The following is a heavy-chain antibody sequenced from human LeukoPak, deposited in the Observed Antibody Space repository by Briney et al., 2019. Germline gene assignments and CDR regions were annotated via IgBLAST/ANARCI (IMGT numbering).Heavy chain of an antibody. CDR3: AKDRESSTVTNYYFDY. CDR1: GFTFSSYA. D-gene: IGHD4-17*01. Sequence: GGSLRLSCAASGFTFSSYAMSWVRQAPGKGLEWVSAISGSGGSTYNADSVKGRFTISRDNSKNTLYLQMNSLRAEDTAVYYCAKDRESSTVTNYYFDYWGQGTLVTVSS. V-gene: IGHV3-23*01. CDR2: ISGSGGST. J-gene: IGHJ4*02.